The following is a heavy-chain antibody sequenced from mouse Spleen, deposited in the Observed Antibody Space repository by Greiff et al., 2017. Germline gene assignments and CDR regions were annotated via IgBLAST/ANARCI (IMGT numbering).Heavy chain of an antibody. CDR1: GYAFSSYW. CDR3: ARPGITTVPFAY. Sequence: QVQLKQSGAELVKPGASVKISCKASGYAFSSYWMNWVKQRPGKGLEWIGQIYPGDGDTNYNGKFKGKATLTADKSSSTAYMQLSSLTSEDSAVYFCARPGITTVPFAYWGQGTLVTVSA. J-gene: IGHJ3*01. D-gene: IGHD1-1*01. CDR2: IYPGDGDT. V-gene: IGHV1-80*01.